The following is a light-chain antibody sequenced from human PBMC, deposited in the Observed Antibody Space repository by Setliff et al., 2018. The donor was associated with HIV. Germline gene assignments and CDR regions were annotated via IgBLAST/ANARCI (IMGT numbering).Light chain of an antibody. J-gene: IGLJ1*01. CDR3: CSFAGSSTSV. CDR1: SSDIGGYNY. V-gene: IGLV2-23*01. CDR2: EGN. Sequence: QSALTQPASVSGSPGQSIAISCTGSSSDIGGYNYVSWYQQHSGKAPKLIIYEGNKRPSGVSTRFSGSKSGNTASLTISGLQAEDEADYYCCSFAGSSTSVFGTGTKVTVL.